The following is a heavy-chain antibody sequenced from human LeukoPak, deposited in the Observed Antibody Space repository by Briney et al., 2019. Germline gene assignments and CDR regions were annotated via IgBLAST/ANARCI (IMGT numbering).Heavy chain of an antibody. Sequence: PGGSLRLSCAASGFTFSSYCMHWVRQAPGKGLEWVAFIRYDGSNKYYADSVKGRFTISRDNAKNTLYLQMNGLRAEDTAVYFCATKIAVADFDYWGEGALVTVCS. V-gene: IGHV3-30*02. J-gene: IGHJ4*02. CDR1: GFTFSSYC. CDR3: ATKIAVADFDY. CDR2: IRYDGSNK. D-gene: IGHD6-19*01.